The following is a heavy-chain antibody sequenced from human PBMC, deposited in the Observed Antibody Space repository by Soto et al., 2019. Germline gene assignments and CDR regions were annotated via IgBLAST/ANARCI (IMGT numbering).Heavy chain of an antibody. J-gene: IGHJ4*02. CDR2: INGGNGDT. CDR3: ARGRSLFPAGETSVNVFDY. Sequence: QVHLVQTGVEVKRPGASVTVSCKASGYTLTSYGVHWVRQAPGDRLEWMGWINGGNGDTILSQKFPGRVTITRAPSANTAYMELSSLRSEDTAVYYCARGRSLFPAGETSVNVFDYWGQGTLVTVSS. CDR1: GYTLTSYG. D-gene: IGHD6-25*01. V-gene: IGHV1-3*01.